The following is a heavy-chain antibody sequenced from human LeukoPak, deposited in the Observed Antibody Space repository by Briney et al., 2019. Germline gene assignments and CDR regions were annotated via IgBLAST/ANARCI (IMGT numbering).Heavy chain of an antibody. CDR1: GGSLSSYY. D-gene: IGHD5-18*01. CDR3: ARRGYSYGLKYYFDY. V-gene: IGHV4-59*08. J-gene: IGHJ4*02. CDR2: IYYSGST. Sequence: PSETLSLTCTVSGGSLSSYYWSWIRQPPGKGLEWIGYIYYSGSTNYNPSLKSRVTISVDTSKNQFSLKLSSVTAADTAVYYCARRGYSYGLKYYFDYWGQGTLVTVSS.